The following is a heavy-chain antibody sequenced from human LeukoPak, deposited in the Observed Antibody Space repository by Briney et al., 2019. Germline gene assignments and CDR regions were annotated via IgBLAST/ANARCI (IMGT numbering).Heavy chain of an antibody. Sequence: SETLSLTCTVFGGSISSYYWSWIRQPPGKGLEWIGQISHRGSTIYIPSLKSRVTISIDKSKNQISLTLKSVTAADTAVYYCAAGRGYTWNYSGQGTLVTVSS. D-gene: IGHD5-24*01. CDR2: ISHRGST. V-gene: IGHV4-59*03. CDR1: GGSISSYY. CDR3: AAGRGYTWNY. J-gene: IGHJ4*02.